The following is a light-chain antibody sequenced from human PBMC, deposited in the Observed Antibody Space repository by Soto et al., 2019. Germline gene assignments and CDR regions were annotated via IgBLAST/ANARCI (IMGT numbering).Light chain of an antibody. Sequence: QSALTQRASVSGSPGQSITISCTGTSSDGGGYNYVSWYQHHPGKAPKLIIYDVSNRPSGVSNRFSGSKSGNTASLTISGLQPEDEADYYCSSYTTSNTRQIVFGTGTKLTVL. J-gene: IGLJ1*01. V-gene: IGLV2-14*03. CDR1: SSDGGGYNY. CDR2: DVS. CDR3: SSYTTSNTRQIV.